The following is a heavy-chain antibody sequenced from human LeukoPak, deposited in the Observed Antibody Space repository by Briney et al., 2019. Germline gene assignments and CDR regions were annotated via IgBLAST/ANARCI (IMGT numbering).Heavy chain of an antibody. Sequence: GGSLRLSCAASGFTFGSYAMSWVRQAPGKGLECVSGISSSGTSTYYADFVKGRITISRDNSKNTLYVQMNSLRAEDTAVYYCAKGLGDSCSSALDYWGQGTLVTVSS. J-gene: IGHJ4*02. CDR2: ISSSGTST. CDR1: GFTFGSYA. V-gene: IGHV3-23*01. CDR3: AKGLGDSCSSALDY. D-gene: IGHD3-22*01.